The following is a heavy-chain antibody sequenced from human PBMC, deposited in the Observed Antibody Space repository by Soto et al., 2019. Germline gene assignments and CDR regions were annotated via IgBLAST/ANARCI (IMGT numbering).Heavy chain of an antibody. J-gene: IGHJ6*02. V-gene: IGHV4-34*01. CDR3: SWRLDV. CDR2: INHSGST. CDR1: GASFSGYY. Sequence: SETLSLTCAVYGASFSGYYWCWIRQPPGKGLEWMGEINHSGSTNYYPSLKSRVTISVVTSKNHFSLNLNSVTAAAAAADYCSWRLDVWGQGTTVTVSS.